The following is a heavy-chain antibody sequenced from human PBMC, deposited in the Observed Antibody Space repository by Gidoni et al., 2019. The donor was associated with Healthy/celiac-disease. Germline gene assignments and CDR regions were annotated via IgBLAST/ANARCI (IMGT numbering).Heavy chain of an antibody. Sequence: QVQLQQWGAGLLKPSETLSLTCPVSGGSFSGYSWSWLRQPPGKGLEWIGEINHSGSTNYNPSLKSRVTISVDTSKNQFSLKLSSVTAADTAVYYCARGPDIVGATDRRRTETKGAFDYWGQGTLVTVSS. CDR2: INHSGST. D-gene: IGHD1-26*01. CDR1: GGSFSGYS. CDR3: ARGPDIVGATDRRRTETKGAFDY. V-gene: IGHV4-34*01. J-gene: IGHJ4*02.